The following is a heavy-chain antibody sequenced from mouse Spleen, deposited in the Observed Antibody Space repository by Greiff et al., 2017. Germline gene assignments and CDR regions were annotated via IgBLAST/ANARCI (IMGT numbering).Heavy chain of an antibody. CDR2: IWSDGST. D-gene: IGHD4-1*01. V-gene: IGHV2-6-1*01. Sequence: VNVVESGPDLVAPSQSLSITCTISGFSLTSYGVHWVRQPPGKGLEWLVVIWSDGSTAYNSALKSRLSIRKDNSQSQVFLKVHSLQTDDTAMYYCARQPNWDGYFDVWGAGTTVTVSS. J-gene: IGHJ1*01. CDR3: ARQPNWDGYFDV. CDR1: GFSLTSYG.